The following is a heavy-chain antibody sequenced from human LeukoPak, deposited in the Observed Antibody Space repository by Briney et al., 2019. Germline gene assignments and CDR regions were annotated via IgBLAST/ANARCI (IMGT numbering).Heavy chain of an antibody. CDR3: ARQTGSGLFILP. CDR2: IYYSGNT. CDR1: GVSISSSNSY. D-gene: IGHD3/OR15-3a*01. Sequence: SETLSLTCTVPGVSISSSNSYWGWIRQPPRKGLEWIGSIYYSGNTYYNASLKSQVSISIDTSKNQFSLRLTSVTAADTAVYYCARQTGSGLFILPGGQGTLVTVSS. V-gene: IGHV4-39*01. J-gene: IGHJ4*02.